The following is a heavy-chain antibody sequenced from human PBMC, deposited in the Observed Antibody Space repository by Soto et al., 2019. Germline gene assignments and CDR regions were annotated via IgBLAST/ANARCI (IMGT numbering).Heavy chain of an antibody. CDR1: GYTFTSYY. V-gene: IGHV1-46*01. D-gene: IGHD1-26*01. CDR3: ARDGGLLNYYYYGMDV. J-gene: IGHJ6*02. Sequence: QVQLVQSGAEVKKPGASVKVSCKASGYTFTSYYMHWVRQAPGQGLEWMGIINPSGGSTSYAQKFQGRVPMTRDTSTSTVYMELGSLRSEDTAVYYCARDGGLLNYYYYGMDVWGQGTTVTVSS. CDR2: INPSGGST.